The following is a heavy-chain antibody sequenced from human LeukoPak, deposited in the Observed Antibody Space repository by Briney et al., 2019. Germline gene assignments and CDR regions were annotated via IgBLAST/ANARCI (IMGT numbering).Heavy chain of an antibody. CDR1: GFTFSSYG. J-gene: IGHJ4*02. V-gene: IGHV3-30*02. CDR3: ARLHGDLFDY. CDR2: IRYDGSNK. Sequence: GGSLRLSCAASGFTFSSYGMHWVRQAPGKGLEWVAFIRYDGSNKYYADSVKGRFTISRDNSKNTLYLQMNSLRAEDTAVYYCARLHGDLFDYWGQGTLVTVSS. D-gene: IGHD5-24*01.